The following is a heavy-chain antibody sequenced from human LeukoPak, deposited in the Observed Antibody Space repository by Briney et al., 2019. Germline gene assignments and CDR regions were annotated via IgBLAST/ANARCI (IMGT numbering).Heavy chain of an antibody. CDR3: AREWGTPTVAQTDAFDI. Sequence: SETLSLTCTVSGGSISSSSYYWGWIRQPPGKGLEWIGSIYYSGSTYYNPSLKSRVTISVDTSKNQFSLKLSSVTAADTAVYYCAREWGTPTVAQTDAFDIWGQGTMVTVSS. V-gene: IGHV4-39*07. J-gene: IGHJ3*02. CDR2: IYYSGST. D-gene: IGHD4-23*01. CDR1: GGSISSSSYY.